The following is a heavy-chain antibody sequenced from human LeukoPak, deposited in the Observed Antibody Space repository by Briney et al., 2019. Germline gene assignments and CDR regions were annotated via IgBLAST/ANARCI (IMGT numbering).Heavy chain of an antibody. CDR1: GYTFTDYY. CDR2: INPNGGGT. V-gene: IGHV1-2*02. Sequence: ASVKVSCKASGYTFTDYYMHWVRQAPGQGLEWMGWINPNGGGTNYAQEFQGRVTLTRETSINTAYMELSRLRSDDTALYYCARDGFCSSTSCSGVPKIWGQGTLVTVSS. CDR3: ARDGFCSSTSCSGVPKI. D-gene: IGHD2-2*03. J-gene: IGHJ4*02.